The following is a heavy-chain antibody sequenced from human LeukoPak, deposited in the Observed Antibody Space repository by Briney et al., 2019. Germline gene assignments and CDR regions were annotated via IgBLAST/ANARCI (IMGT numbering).Heavy chain of an antibody. CDR2: INPSGGST. CDR3: ARGADSSGYYYYFNY. D-gene: IGHD3-22*01. J-gene: IGHJ4*02. V-gene: IGHV1-46*01. Sequence: ASVKVSCKASGYTFTSYYMHWVRQAPGQGLEWMGIINPSGGSTSYAQKFQGRVTITADESTSTAYMELSSLRSEDTAVYYCARGADSSGYYYYFNYWGQGTLVTVSS. CDR1: GYTFTSYY.